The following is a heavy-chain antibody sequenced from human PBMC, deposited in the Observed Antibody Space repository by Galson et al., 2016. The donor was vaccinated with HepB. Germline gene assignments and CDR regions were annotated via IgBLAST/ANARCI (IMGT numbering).Heavy chain of an antibody. CDR3: ARDRGYGGNYYFDY. J-gene: IGHJ4*02. CDR1: GFTFSSYG. CDR2: IWYDGSNK. V-gene: IGHV3-33*08. D-gene: IGHD4-23*01. Sequence: SLRLSCAASGFTFSSYGMHWVRQAPGKGLEWVAVIWYDGSNKYYADSVKGRFTISRDNSKNTLYLQMNSLRAEDTAVYYCARDRGYGGNYYFDYWGQGALVTVSS.